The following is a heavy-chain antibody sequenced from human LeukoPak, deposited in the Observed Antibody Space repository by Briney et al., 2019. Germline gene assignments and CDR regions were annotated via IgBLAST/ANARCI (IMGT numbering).Heavy chain of an antibody. CDR3: AAVHWNAFDM. V-gene: IGHV3-30*03. CDR2: ISSVGHTN. Sequence: PGGSLRLSCTASGFTFSSFGMHWVRQAPGKGLGWVTAISSVGHTNKSADSVKGRFTISRDNSKNTVYLQMNSLRAEDTAVYYCAAVHWNAFDMWGQGTMGTVSS. D-gene: IGHD1-1*01. J-gene: IGHJ3*02. CDR1: GFTFSSFG.